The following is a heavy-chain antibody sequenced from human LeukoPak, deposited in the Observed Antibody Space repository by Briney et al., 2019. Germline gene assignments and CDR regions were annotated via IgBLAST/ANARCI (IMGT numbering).Heavy chain of an antibody. J-gene: IGHJ4*02. D-gene: IGHD2-21*02. Sequence: SETLSLTCAVYGGSFSGYYWSWIRQPPGKGLEWIGEINHSGSTNYNPSLKSRVTISVDTSKNQFSLKLSSVTAADTAVFYCAGGGGNSEALGYWGQGTLVTVSS. CDR3: AGGGGNSEALGY. CDR1: GGSFSGYY. V-gene: IGHV4-34*01. CDR2: INHSGST.